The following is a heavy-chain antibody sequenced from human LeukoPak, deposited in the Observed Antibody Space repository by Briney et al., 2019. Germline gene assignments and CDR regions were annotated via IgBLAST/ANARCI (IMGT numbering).Heavy chain of an antibody. J-gene: IGHJ4*02. Sequence: ASVKVSCKASGGTFVTDGVSWVRQAPGQGLEWMGGIIPLFGTVNYAQTFQGRVTITADESTSTVYLEVSSLRSEDTAVYYCARDRGTTGSFYFDYWGQGTLVTVSS. CDR2: IIPLFGTV. CDR1: GGTFVTDG. CDR3: ARDRGTTGSFYFDY. V-gene: IGHV1-69*13. D-gene: IGHD4-11*01.